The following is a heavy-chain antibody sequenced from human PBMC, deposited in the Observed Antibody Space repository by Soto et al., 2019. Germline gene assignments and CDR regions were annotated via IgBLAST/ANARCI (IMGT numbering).Heavy chain of an antibody. D-gene: IGHD1-26*01. J-gene: IGHJ4*02. V-gene: IGHV4-59*02. CDR3: ARGVGSSPPQY. Sequence: SETLSLTCTISGGSVSVYYWSWIRQSTGQGLEWIGYIYASGGPYYNPSLRSRVTISADTSKNQISLKLTSPTAADTAVYYCARGVGSSPPQYWGRGTLVTVSS. CDR2: IYASGGP. CDR1: GGSVSVYY.